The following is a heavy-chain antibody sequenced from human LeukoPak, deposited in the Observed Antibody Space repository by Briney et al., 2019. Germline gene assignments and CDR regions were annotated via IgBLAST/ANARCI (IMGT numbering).Heavy chain of an antibody. CDR3: ARGDYYDSSGYYYFDY. D-gene: IGHD3-22*01. CDR2: IYYSGTT. J-gene: IGHJ4*02. CDR1: GGSISSGAYY. V-gene: IGHV4-31*03. Sequence: PSETLSLTCTVSGGSISSGAYYWSWIRQHPGKGLEWIGHIYYSGTTYYNPSLKSRVTIPVDTSKNQFSLKLSSVTAADTAVYYCARGDYYDSSGYYYFDYWGQGTLVTVSS.